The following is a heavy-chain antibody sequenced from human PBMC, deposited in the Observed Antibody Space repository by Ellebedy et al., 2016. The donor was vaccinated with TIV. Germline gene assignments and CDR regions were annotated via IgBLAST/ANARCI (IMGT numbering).Heavy chain of an antibody. Sequence: GGSLRLSXAASGFTLSRYGMNWVRHAPGKGLEWVAHNNAYNTAIFYADSVRGRFSISRDNSLYLQMNSLRDEDTAVYYCTRDGGRAYAMDVWGQGTTVIVSS. CDR3: TRDGGRAYAMDV. D-gene: IGHD3-16*01. V-gene: IGHV3-48*02. CDR1: GFTLSRYG. J-gene: IGHJ6*02. CDR2: NNAYNTAI.